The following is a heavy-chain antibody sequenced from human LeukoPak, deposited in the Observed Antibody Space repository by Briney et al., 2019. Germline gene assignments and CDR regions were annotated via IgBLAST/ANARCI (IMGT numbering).Heavy chain of an antibody. CDR2: IYSSGNS. J-gene: IGHJ4*02. V-gene: IGHV4-59*01. CDR3: ARQQLVWDF. D-gene: IGHD6-13*01. CDR1: GVSIGSYY. Sequence: PSETLSLTCTVSGVSIGSYYWSWIRQPPGKGLEWIGYIYSSGNSNYNPSLKSRVTISIDTPKNQFSLKLSSVTAADTAVYYCARQQLVWDFWGQGTLVTVSS.